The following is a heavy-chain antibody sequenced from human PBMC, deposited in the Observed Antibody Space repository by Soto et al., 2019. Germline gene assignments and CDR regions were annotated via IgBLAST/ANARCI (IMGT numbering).Heavy chain of an antibody. D-gene: IGHD6-13*01. CDR1: GGSISEKY. Sequence: SETLSLTCIVSGGSISEKYWNWVRQPPGKGLEWIGLIFANGHTDYNPSLKGRVTMSVDASKNQFSLRLTSMTAADTAVYYCVASLAASGLNWLDPWGRGALVTVSS. V-gene: IGHV4-4*07. CDR2: IFANGHT. J-gene: IGHJ5*02. CDR3: VASLAASGLNWLDP.